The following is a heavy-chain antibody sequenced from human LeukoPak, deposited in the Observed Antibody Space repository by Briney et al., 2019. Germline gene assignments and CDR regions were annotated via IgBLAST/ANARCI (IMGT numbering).Heavy chain of an antibody. V-gene: IGHV3-9*01. CDR2: ISWNSGSM. CDR1: GFSFDDYA. CDR3: AKDLKIVLAAGPVFDY. D-gene: IGHD2-15*01. J-gene: IGHJ4*02. Sequence: AGGSLRLSCAASGFSFDDYAMHWVRQAPGKGLEWVSGISWNSGSMGYADSVKGRITISRDNAKNSLYLQMNSLRVEDTALYYCAKDLKIVLAAGPVFDYWGQGALVTVSS.